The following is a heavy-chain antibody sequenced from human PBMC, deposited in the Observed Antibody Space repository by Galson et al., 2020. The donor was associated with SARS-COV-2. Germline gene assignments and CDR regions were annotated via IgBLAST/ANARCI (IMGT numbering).Heavy chain of an antibody. CDR3: ARVYSSGWFIDWFDP. CDR1: GYTFTSYG. J-gene: IGHJ5*02. D-gene: IGHD6-19*01. CDR2: ISAYNGNT. Sequence: ASVKVSCKASGYTFTSYGISWVRQAPGQGLEWMGWISAYNGNTNYAQKLQGRVTMTTDTSTSTAYMELRSLRSDDTAVYYCARVYSSGWFIDWFDPWGQGTLVTVSS. V-gene: IGHV1-18*01.